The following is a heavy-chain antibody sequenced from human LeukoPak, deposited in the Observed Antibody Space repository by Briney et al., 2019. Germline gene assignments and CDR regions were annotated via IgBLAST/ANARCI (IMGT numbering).Heavy chain of an antibody. V-gene: IGHV3-15*01. Sequence: GGSLRLSCAASGFTFSDHYIDWVRQAPGKGLEWVGRIKSKTDGGTTDYAAPVKGRFTISRDDSKNTLYLQMNSLKTEDTAVYYCTTGWYSSGWYDDYWGQGTLVTVSS. CDR3: TTGWYSSGWYDDY. CDR2: IKSKTDGGTT. D-gene: IGHD6-19*01. J-gene: IGHJ4*02. CDR1: GFTFSDHY.